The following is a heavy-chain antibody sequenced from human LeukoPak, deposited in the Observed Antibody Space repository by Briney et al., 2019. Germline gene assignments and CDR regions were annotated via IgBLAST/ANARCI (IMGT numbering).Heavy chain of an antibody. CDR1: GGSISSGSYY. D-gene: IGHD3-3*01. Sequence: SQTLSLTCTVSGGSISSGSYYWSWIRQPAGKGLEWIGRIYTSGSTNYNPSLKSRVTISVDTSKNQFSLKLSSVTAADTAVYYCASFPPYYDFWSGYSGREDVWGKGTTVTVSS. CDR2: IYTSGST. V-gene: IGHV4-61*02. J-gene: IGHJ6*04. CDR3: ASFPPYYDFWSGYSGREDV.